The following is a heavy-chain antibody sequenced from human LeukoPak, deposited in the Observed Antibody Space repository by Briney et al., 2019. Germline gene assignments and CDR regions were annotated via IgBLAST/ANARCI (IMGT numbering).Heavy chain of an antibody. CDR2: ISITEGT. CDR3: ARLRRDINDWYADDC. D-gene: IGHD6-19*01. Sequence: SETLSLTCSVSGGSVNTYYWSWIRQSAGKGLDWSGRISITEGTNYNPSLKSRVSMSVDASKNQVSLKLGSVTAADTAVYYCARLRRDINDWYADDCWGQGTLVTVSS. J-gene: IGHJ4*02. V-gene: IGHV4-4*07. CDR1: GGSVNTYY.